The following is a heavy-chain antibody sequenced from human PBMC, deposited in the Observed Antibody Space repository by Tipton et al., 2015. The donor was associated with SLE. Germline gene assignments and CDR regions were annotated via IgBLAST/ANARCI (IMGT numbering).Heavy chain of an antibody. CDR2: IYTNENT. Sequence: TLSLTRTVSGGSISRYYWGWIRQPAGGGLEWIGRIYTNENTNYNPSLKSRVTMSVDTSKNHFSLKLISVTAADTAVYYCAREFLNPVTTVHYYFDLWGRGTLVTVSS. J-gene: IGHJ2*01. CDR1: GGSISRYY. D-gene: IGHD4-11*01. V-gene: IGHV4-4*07. CDR3: AREFLNPVTTVHYYFDL.